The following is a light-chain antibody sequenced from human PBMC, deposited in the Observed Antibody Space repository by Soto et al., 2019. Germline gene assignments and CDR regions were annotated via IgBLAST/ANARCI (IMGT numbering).Light chain of an antibody. Sequence: QSALTQPASVSGSPGQSITISWTGTSSDVGGYNYVSWYQQHPGKAPKLMIYDVSYRPSGVSNRFSGSKSGNTASLTISGLQAEDEADYYCNSYTSSSTYVSGTGTKLTVL. CDR1: SSDVGGYNY. J-gene: IGLJ1*01. CDR2: DVS. V-gene: IGLV2-14*01. CDR3: NSYTSSSTYV.